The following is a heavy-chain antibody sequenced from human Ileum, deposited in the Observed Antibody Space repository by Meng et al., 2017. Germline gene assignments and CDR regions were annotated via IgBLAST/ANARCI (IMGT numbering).Heavy chain of an antibody. J-gene: IGHJ4*02. Sequence: GESLKISCAASEFTFSSYWMNWIRQAPGKGLEWVATINHDASETYYVDSVKGRFTISRDNAKKSLFLQMNSLRAEDTAVYYCTRDWNYGSGCLDWGQGTLVTVSS. D-gene: IGHD3-10*01. CDR1: EFTFSSYW. CDR2: INHDASET. CDR3: TRDWNYGSGCLD. V-gene: IGHV3-7*01.